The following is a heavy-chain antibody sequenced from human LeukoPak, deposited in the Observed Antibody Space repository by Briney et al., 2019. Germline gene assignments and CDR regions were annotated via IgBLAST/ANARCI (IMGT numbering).Heavy chain of an antibody. CDR1: GFTFSSYG. CDR3: AKDGRGSHAFDI. J-gene: IGHJ3*02. V-gene: IGHV3-30*02. D-gene: IGHD3-10*01. Sequence: GGSLRLSYAASGFTFSSYGMHWVRQAPGKGLEWVAFIRYDGSNKYYADSVKGRFTISRDNSKNTLYLQMNSLRAEDTAVYYCAKDGRGSHAFDIWGQGTMVTVSS. CDR2: IRYDGSNK.